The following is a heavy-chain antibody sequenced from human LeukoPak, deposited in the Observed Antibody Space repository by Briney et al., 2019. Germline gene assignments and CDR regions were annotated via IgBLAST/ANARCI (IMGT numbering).Heavy chain of an antibody. CDR2: IKRYGGEK. Sequence: GGSLRLSCEASTFTFTPDWMSWVRQAPGKGLEWVAMIKRYGGEKYYVDSVKGRFTISRDNAKKSLYLQMDSLRDEDTAVYYCASLDTAHPSGVYWGLGTLVTVSS. J-gene: IGHJ4*02. CDR1: TFTFTPDW. CDR3: ASLDTAHPSGVY. V-gene: IGHV3-7*01. D-gene: IGHD5-18*01.